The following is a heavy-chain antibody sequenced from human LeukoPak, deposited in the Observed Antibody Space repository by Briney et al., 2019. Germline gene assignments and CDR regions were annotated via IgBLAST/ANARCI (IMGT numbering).Heavy chain of an antibody. Sequence: SETLSLTCTVSGGSISSSSHYWGWIRQPPGKGLEWIASIHYSGGTNYNPSLKSRVTISVDTSKNQVSLKLSSVTAADTAVYYCAKHESLIAFDIWSQGTMVTVSS. CDR2: IHYSGGT. J-gene: IGHJ3*02. CDR1: GGSISSSSHY. CDR3: AKHESLIAFDI. V-gene: IGHV4-39*01.